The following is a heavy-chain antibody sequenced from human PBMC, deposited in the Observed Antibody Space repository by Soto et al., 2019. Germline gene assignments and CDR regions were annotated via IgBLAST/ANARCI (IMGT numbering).Heavy chain of an antibody. V-gene: IGHV5-10-1*01. Sequence: PGESLKISCKGSGYSFTSYWISWVRQMPGKGLEWMGRIDPSDSYTNYSPSFQGHVTISADKSISTAYLQWSSLKASDTAMYYCARLSRDGYNFLYAFHIWGQGTMVTVSS. J-gene: IGHJ3*02. D-gene: IGHD5-12*01. CDR3: ARLSRDGYNFLYAFHI. CDR2: IDPSDSYT. CDR1: GYSFTSYW.